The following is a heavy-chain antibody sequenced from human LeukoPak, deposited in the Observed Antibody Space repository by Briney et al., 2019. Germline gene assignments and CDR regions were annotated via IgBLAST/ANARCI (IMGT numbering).Heavy chain of an antibody. V-gene: IGHV1-69*13. D-gene: IGHD2/OR15-2a*01. CDR1: GGTFSSYA. Sequence: ASVKVSCKASGGTFSSYAISWVRQAPGQGLEWMGGIIPIFGTANYAQKFQGRVTITADESTSTAYMELSSLRSEDTAVYYCCRRPQYSYYFDYWGQGTLVTVSS. CDR3: CRRPQYSYYFDY. J-gene: IGHJ4*02. CDR2: IIPIFGTA.